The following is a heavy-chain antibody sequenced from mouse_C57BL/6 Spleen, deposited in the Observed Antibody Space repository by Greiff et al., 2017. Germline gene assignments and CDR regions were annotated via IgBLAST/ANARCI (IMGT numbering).Heavy chain of an antibody. CDR2: INPGSGGT. CDR1: GYAFTNYL. J-gene: IGHJ3*01. Sequence: VQLQQSGAELVRPGTSVKVSCKASGYAFTNYLIEWVKQRPGQGLEWIGVINPGSGGTNYNEKFKGKATLTADKSSSTAYMQLSSLTSEDSAVYFCAKGYSSGYLFAYWGQGTLVTVSA. V-gene: IGHV1-54*01. D-gene: IGHD3-2*02. CDR3: AKGYSSGYLFAY.